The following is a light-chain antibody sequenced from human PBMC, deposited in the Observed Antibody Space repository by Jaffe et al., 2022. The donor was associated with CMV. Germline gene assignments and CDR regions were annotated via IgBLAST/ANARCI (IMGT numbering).Light chain of an antibody. CDR3: QSTDSSATSPPVV. Sequence: SYELTQPPSVSVSPGQTARITCSGDALPKRHTYWYQQKPGQAPVVLIYKDIKRSSGIPERFSGSSSGTTATLTISGVQAEDEADYYCQSTDSSATSPPVVFGGGTKLTVL. J-gene: IGLJ2*01. V-gene: IGLV3-25*03. CDR1: ALPKRH. CDR2: KDI.